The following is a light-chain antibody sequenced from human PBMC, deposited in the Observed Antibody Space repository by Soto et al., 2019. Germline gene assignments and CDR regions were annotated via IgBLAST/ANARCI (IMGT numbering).Light chain of an antibody. CDR1: SSDVGGYNY. V-gene: IGLV2-8*01. CDR2: EVS. CDR3: SSYAGSNNFV. Sequence: QSVLTQPPPASVSPGQSVTISCSGTSSDVGGYNYVSWHQQHPGKAPKLMIYEVSKRPSGVPDRFSGSKSGNTASLIVSGLQAEDEADYYCSSYAGSNNFVFGTGTKVTVL. J-gene: IGLJ1*01.